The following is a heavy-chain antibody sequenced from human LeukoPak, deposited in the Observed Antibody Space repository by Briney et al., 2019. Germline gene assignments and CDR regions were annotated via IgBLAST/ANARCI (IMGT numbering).Heavy chain of an antibody. J-gene: IGHJ4*02. Sequence: GESLKISCKGSGYSFTNYWIGWVRQMPGKGLEWMGIIYPGDSDTRCSPSFQGQVIISADKSISTAYLQWSSLKASDTAMYYCARHRQGYCSGGSCYGSHYFDFWGQGTLVTVSS. CDR1: GYSFTNYW. CDR2: IYPGDSDT. D-gene: IGHD2-15*01. V-gene: IGHV5-51*01. CDR3: ARHRQGYCSGGSCYGSHYFDF.